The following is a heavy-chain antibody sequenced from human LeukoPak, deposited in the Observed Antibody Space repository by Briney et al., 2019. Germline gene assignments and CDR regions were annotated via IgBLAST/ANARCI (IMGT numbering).Heavy chain of an antibody. CDR3: ARDRWMVYAIQVFDY. CDR2: IRYDGSNK. J-gene: IGHJ4*02. V-gene: IGHV3-30*02. CDR1: GFTFNTYN. D-gene: IGHD2-8*01. Sequence: GGSLRLSCAASGFTFNTYNMNWVRQAPGKGLEWVAFIRYDGSNKYYADSVKGRFTISRDNSKNTLYLQMNSLRAEDTAVYYCARDRWMVYAIQVFDYWGQGTLVTVSS.